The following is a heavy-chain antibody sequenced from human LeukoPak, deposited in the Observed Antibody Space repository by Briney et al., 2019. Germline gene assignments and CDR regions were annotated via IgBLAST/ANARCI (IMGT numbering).Heavy chain of an antibody. CDR1: GFTFDDYT. V-gene: IGHV3-43*01. Sequence: GGSLRLSCAASGFTFDDYTMHWVRQAPGKGLEWVSLISWDGGSTYYADSVKGRFTISRDNNKNSLYLQMNSLRTEDTALYYCAKGQETLTDAFDIWGQGTMVTVSS. CDR3: AKGQETLTDAFDI. CDR2: ISWDGGST. J-gene: IGHJ3*02.